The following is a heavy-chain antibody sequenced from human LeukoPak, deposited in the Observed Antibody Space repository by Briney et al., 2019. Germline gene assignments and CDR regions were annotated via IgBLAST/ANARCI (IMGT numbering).Heavy chain of an antibody. V-gene: IGHV4-59*01. Sequence: TPSETLSLTCTVSGGSISSYYWSWIRQPPGKGLEWIGYIYYSGSTNYNPSLKSRVTISVDTSKNQFSLKLSSVTAADTAVYYCARVGLYYDSSGYYYFDYWGQGTLVTVSS. CDR2: IYYSGST. D-gene: IGHD3-22*01. CDR1: GGSISSYY. J-gene: IGHJ4*02. CDR3: ARVGLYYDSSGYYYFDY.